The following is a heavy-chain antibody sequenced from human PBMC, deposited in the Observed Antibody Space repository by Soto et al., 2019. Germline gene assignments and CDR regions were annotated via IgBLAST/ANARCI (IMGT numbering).Heavy chain of an antibody. J-gene: IGHJ6*04. CDR1: GYTFSSYA. CDR2: INAGNGNT. D-gene: IGHD1-26*01. Sequence: ASVKVSCKASGYTFSSYAMHWVRQAPGQRLEWMGWINAGNGNTKYSQKFQGRVTITRDTSASTAYMELSSLRSEDTSVYYCARDLNSVRLPPLHLDVWGKGTTVTVSP. V-gene: IGHV1-3*01. CDR3: ARDLNSVRLPPLHLDV.